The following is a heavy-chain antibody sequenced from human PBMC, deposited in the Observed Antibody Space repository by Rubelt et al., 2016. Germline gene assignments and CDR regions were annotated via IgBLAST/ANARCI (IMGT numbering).Heavy chain of an antibody. J-gene: IGHJ6*02. CDR2: INAGNGNT. CDR3: ACQGVDERGWLPNFYYYYGMDV. V-gene: IGHV1-3*01. D-gene: IGHD6-19*01. Sequence: QVQLVQSGAEVKKPGASVKVSCKASGYTFTSYAMHWVRQAPGQRLEWMGWINAGNGNTKYSQKFQGRVTITREPSASTAYMELSSLRSEDTAVYYCACQGVDERGWLPNFYYYYGMDVWGQGTTVTVSS. CDR1: GYTFTSYA.